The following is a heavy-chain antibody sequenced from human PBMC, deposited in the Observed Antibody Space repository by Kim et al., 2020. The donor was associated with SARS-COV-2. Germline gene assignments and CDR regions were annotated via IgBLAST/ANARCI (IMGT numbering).Heavy chain of an antibody. V-gene: IGHV3-7*01. CDR3: ASNPHYDFWSGDDY. D-gene: IGHD3-3*01. J-gene: IGHJ4*02. Sequence: GGSLRLSCAASGFTFSSYWMSWVRQAPGKGLEWVANIKQDGSEKYYVDSVKGRFTISRDNAKNSLYLQMNSLRAEDTAVYYCASNPHYDFWSGDDYWGQGTLVTVSS. CDR2: IKQDGSEK. CDR1: GFTFSSYW.